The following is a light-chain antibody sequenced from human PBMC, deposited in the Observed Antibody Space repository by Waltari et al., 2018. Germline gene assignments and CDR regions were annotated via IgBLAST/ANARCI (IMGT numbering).Light chain of an antibody. CDR3: QQYNSYSPYT. CDR1: QSINIW. CDR2: EAS. V-gene: IGKV1-5*03. Sequence: DIQMTQSPSTLSAFVGARVTITCRASQSINIWLAWYQQKSGKAPKLLIYEASILESGVPSRFSGSGSGTEFTLTISSLQAEDFATYYCQQYNSYSPYTFGQGTKLEMK. J-gene: IGKJ2*01.